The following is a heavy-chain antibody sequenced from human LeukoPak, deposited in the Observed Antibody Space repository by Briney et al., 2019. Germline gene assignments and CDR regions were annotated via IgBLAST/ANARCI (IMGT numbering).Heavy chain of an antibody. D-gene: IGHD6-19*01. J-gene: IGHJ4*02. CDR3: ARDISTGWSIKYFFDF. CDR2: ISYDGITE. V-gene: IGHV3-30*19. CDR1: ALTFSSYD. Sequence: GGSLRLSCAAPALTFSSYDMNWVRQAPGKGLEWVAIISYDGITEDYSDSVKGRFSISRDNFKNTLFLQMNGLRDEDTAVYYCARDISTGWSIKYFFDFWGQGTLVTVSS.